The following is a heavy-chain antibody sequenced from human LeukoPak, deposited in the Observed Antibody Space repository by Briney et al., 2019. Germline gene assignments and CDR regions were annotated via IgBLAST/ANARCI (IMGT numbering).Heavy chain of an antibody. CDR2: IRGSGGST. Sequence: GGSLRLSCAASGFTFSSYAMSWVRQAPGKGLEWVSAIRGSGGSTYYADAVKGRFTISKDNSKNTLYLQMNSLRAEDTAVYNCAKGGAFGSGQGQGDPWGQGTVVTVSS. V-gene: IGHV3-23*01. CDR1: GFTFSSYA. CDR3: AKGGAFGSGQGQGDP. D-gene: IGHD2-15*01. J-gene: IGHJ5*02.